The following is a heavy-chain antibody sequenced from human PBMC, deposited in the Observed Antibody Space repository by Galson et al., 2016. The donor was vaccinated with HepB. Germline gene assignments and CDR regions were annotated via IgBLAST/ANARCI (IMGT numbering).Heavy chain of an antibody. CDR1: GDSVSSNSAA. D-gene: IGHD2-15*01. CDR2: TYYRSKWYN. J-gene: IGHJ5*02. V-gene: IGHV6-1*01. Sequence: CAISGDSVSSNSAAWTWIRQSPLSGLEWLGRTYYRSKWYNDYAVSVKSRNSIHPDTSKNQFSLQLNSVTPEDTAVYYCSRVRCSPFRCQNWFDPWGQGTLVTVSS. CDR3: SRVRCSPFRCQNWFDP.